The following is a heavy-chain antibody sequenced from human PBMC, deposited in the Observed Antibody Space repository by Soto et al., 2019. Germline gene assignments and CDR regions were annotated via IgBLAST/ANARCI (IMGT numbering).Heavy chain of an antibody. Sequence: SETLSLTCTVSGGSISSYYWSWIRQPPGKGLEWIGYIYYSGSTNYNPSLKSRVTISVDTSKNQFSLKLSSVTAADTAVYYCARAGVDSFDYWGPGTLVTVSS. CDR3: ARAGVDSFDY. CDR1: GGSISSYY. CDR2: IYYSGST. D-gene: IGHD2-21*01. J-gene: IGHJ4*02. V-gene: IGHV4-59*01.